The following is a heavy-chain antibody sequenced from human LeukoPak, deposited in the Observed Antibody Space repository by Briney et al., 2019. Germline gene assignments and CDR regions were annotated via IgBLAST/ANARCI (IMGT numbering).Heavy chain of an antibody. CDR1: GFTFSSYG. D-gene: IGHD6-13*01. V-gene: IGHV3-30*18. CDR3: AKDRGIAEAYIDY. Sequence: PGGSLRLSCAASGFTFSSYGMHWVRQAPGKGLEWVAVISYDGSNKYYADSVKGRFTISRDNSKNTLYLQMNSLRAEDTAVYYCAKDRGIAEAYIDYWGQGTLVTVSS. CDR2: ISYDGSNK. J-gene: IGHJ4*02.